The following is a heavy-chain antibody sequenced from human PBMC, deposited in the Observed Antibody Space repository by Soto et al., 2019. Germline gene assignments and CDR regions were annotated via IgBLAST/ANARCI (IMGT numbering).Heavy chain of an antibody. CDR1: GYTXTGYY. V-gene: IGHV1-2*02. CDR2: INPNSGGT. D-gene: IGHD6-19*01. Sequence: SXKVSFKASGYTXTGYYMDLVRQAPGQGLEWMGWINPNSGGTNYAQKFQGRVTMTRDTSISTAYMELSRLRSYDKAVYYCARGYSSGGWFDPWGQGTLGTVSS. CDR3: ARGYSSGGWFDP. J-gene: IGHJ5*02.